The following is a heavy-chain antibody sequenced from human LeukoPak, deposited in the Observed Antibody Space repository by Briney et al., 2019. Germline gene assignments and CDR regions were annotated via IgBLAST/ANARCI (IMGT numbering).Heavy chain of an antibody. CDR1: GFTFSSYS. J-gene: IGHJ4*02. CDR3: ARCSSSGCASSPLAGYLY. Sequence: GGSLRLSCAAAGFTFSSYSMNWARQAPGRGLEWVSSISGDSIYIYYADSVRGRFTISRDNAKSSLFLQMNSLRAEDTAVYYCARCSSSGCASSPLAGYLYWGQGTPVTVSS. V-gene: IGHV3-21*01. CDR2: ISGDSIYI. D-gene: IGHD2-2*01.